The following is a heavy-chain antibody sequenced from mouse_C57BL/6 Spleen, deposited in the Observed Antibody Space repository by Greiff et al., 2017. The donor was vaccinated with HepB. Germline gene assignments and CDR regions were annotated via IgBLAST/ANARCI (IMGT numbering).Heavy chain of an antibody. V-gene: IGHV1-76*01. CDR2: IYPGSGNT. CDR3: ARGEGIYYDYLYYAMDY. CDR1: GYTFTDYY. J-gene: IGHJ4*01. Sequence: QVQLQQPGAELVRPGASVKLSCKASGYTFTDYYINWVKQRPGQGLEWIARIYPGSGNTYYNEKFKGKATLTAEKSSSTAYMQLSSLTSEDSAVYFCARGEGIYYDYLYYAMDYWGQGTSVTVSS. D-gene: IGHD2-4*01.